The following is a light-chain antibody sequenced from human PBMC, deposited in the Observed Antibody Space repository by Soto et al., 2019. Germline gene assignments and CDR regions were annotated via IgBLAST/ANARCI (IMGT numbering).Light chain of an antibody. V-gene: IGLV2-14*01. Sequence: QSVLTQPASVSGSPGQSITISCTGTSRDVGGYNYVSWYQQHPGKTPKLMIYDVSDRPPGISIRFSGSKSGNMASLTISGLQAEDEADYYCSSYTSSNTVLFGGGTKLTVL. J-gene: IGLJ2*01. CDR1: SRDVGGYNY. CDR2: DVS. CDR3: SSYTSSNTVL.